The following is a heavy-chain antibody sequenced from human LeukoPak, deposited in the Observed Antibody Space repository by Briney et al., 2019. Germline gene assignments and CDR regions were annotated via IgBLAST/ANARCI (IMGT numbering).Heavy chain of an antibody. J-gene: IGHJ5*02. D-gene: IGHD2-2*01. V-gene: IGHV3-23*01. CDR3: TTDHTVPAAQTLDP. Sequence: GGSLRLSCAASGFTFSSYAMSWVRQAPGKGLEWVSAISGSGGSTYYADSVKGRFTISRDNSKNTLYLQMNSLKTEDTAVYYCTTDHTVPAAQTLDPWGQGTLVTVSS. CDR2: ISGSGGST. CDR1: GFTFSSYA.